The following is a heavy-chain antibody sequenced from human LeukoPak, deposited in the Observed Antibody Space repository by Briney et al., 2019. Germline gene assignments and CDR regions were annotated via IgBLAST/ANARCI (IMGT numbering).Heavy chain of an antibody. CDR2: ISYDGSNK. D-gene: IGHD5-12*01. J-gene: IGHJ4*02. V-gene: IGHV3-30-3*01. CDR3: ARDEGYSGYDLGYFDY. CDR1: GFTFSSYE. Sequence: GGSLRLSCAASGFTFSSYEMNWVRQAPGKGLEWVAVISYDGSNKYYADSVKGRFTISRDNSKNTLYLQMNSLRAEDTAVYYCARDEGYSGYDLGYFDYWGQGTLVTVSS.